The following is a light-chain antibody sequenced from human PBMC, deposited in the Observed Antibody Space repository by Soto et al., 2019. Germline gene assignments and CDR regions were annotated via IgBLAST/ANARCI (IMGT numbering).Light chain of an antibody. J-gene: IGLJ2*01. CDR1: ISNIGAGFD. V-gene: IGLV1-40*01. CDR2: AND. CDR3: QSYDNSLLAYV. Sequence: QSVLTQPPSVSGAPGQRLTISCAGTISNIGAGFDVHWYQQLPGTAPKLLIYANDDRPSGVPDRFSGSTSGTSASLAITGLQAEDAADYYCQSYDNSLLAYVFGGGTQLTVL.